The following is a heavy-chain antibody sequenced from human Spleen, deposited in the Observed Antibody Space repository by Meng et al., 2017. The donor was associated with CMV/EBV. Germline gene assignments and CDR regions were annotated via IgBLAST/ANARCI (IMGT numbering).Heavy chain of an antibody. V-gene: IGHV3-30*04. D-gene: IGHD2-21*02. CDR1: GFTFSTYA. CDR3: ARDRLLNV. J-gene: IGHJ6*02. CDR2: ISYDGSDK. Sequence: GGSLRLFCEASGFTFSTYAMHWVRQAPGRGLEWVAVISYDGSDKYYADSVKGRFTISRDTSKITLYLQMNSLRAEDTAVYYCARDRLLNVWGQGTTVTVSS.